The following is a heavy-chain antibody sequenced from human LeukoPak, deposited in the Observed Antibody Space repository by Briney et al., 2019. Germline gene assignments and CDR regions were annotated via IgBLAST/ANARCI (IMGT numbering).Heavy chain of an antibody. J-gene: IGHJ6*03. Sequence: SETLSLTCTVSGDSITGGSHYWSWIRQPAGKGLEWIGRIHSGGTTNYNPSLMSRVTLSIDKSKKHISLRLTSVTAADTALYYCARDNGSGYTKGYEHYYYYLDVWGKGTTVTVSS. CDR1: GDSITGGSHY. V-gene: IGHV4-61*02. D-gene: IGHD3-3*02. CDR3: ARDNGSGYTKGYEHYYYYLDV. CDR2: IHSGGTT.